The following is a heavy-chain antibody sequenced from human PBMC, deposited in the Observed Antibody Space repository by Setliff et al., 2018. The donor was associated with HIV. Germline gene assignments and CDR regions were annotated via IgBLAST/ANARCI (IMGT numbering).Heavy chain of an antibody. D-gene: IGHD6-19*01. V-gene: IGHV5-51*01. CDR3: ARREGIAVAGLYYFDY. CDR1: GYSFTSYW. CDR2: IYPGDSDT. Sequence: PGESLKISCKGSGYSFTSYWIGWVRQMPGKGLEWMGIIYPGDSDTRYSPSFQGQVTISADKSISTAYLQWSSLKASDTATYYCARREGIAVAGLYYFDYWGQGTLVTVSS. J-gene: IGHJ4*02.